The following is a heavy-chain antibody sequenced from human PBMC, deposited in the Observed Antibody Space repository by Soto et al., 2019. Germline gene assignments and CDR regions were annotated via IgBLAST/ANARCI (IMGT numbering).Heavy chain of an antibody. CDR3: ARGLYYYDSSGYYLGSWFDP. CDR2: MNPNSGNT. J-gene: IGHJ5*02. V-gene: IGHV1-8*01. D-gene: IGHD3-22*01. Sequence: ASVKVSFKASGYTFTSYDINWVRQATGQGLEWMGWMNPNSGNTGYAQKFQGRVTMTRNTSISTAYMELSSLRSEDTAVYYCARGLYYYDSSGYYLGSWFDPWGQGTLVTVSS. CDR1: GYTFTSYD.